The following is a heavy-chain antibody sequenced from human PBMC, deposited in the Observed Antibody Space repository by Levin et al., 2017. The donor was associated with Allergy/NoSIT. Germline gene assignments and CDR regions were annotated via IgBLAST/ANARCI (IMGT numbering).Heavy chain of an antibody. CDR3: ARDNPPGDLTGTKSLGY. D-gene: IGHD1-7*01. V-gene: IGHV3-21*01. CDR2: ISSTSDYI. Sequence: GESLKISCVASGFTFTTYTMNWVRQAPGRGLEWVSSISSTSDYIFYADAVRGRFTISRDNAKNSLFLQMISLRGDDTAVYYCARDNPPGDLTGTKSLGYWGQGTLVTVSS. J-gene: IGHJ4*02. CDR1: GFTFTTYT.